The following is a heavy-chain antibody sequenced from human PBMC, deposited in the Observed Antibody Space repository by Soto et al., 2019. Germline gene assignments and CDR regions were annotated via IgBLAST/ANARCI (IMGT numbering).Heavy chain of an antibody. J-gene: IGHJ4*02. Sequence: SETLSLTCAVYGGSFSGYYWSWIRQPPGKGLEWIGEINHSGSTNYNPSLKSRVTISVDTSKNQFSLKLSSGTAADTAVYYCARGIAAAGTIDYWGQGTLVTVSS. V-gene: IGHV4-34*01. D-gene: IGHD6-13*01. CDR1: GGSFSGYY. CDR3: ARGIAAAGTIDY. CDR2: INHSGST.